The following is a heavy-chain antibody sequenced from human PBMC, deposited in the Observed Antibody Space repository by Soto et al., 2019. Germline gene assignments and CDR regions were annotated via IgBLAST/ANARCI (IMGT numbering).Heavy chain of an antibody. D-gene: IGHD6-6*01. Sequence: QVQLQQWGAGLLKPSETLSLTCAVYGGSFSGYYWSWIRQPPGKGLEWIGEINHSGSTNYNPSLKSRVPISVDTSKNQFSLKLSSVTAADTAVYYCARSPPLSSSPRFDYWGQGTLVTVSS. V-gene: IGHV4-34*01. J-gene: IGHJ4*02. CDR2: INHSGST. CDR1: GGSFSGYY. CDR3: ARSPPLSSSPRFDY.